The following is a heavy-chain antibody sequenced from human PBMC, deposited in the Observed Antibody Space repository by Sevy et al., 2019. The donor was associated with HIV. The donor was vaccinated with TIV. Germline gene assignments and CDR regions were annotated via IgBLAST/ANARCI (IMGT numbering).Heavy chain of an antibody. CDR2: ISYTGNT. J-gene: IGHJ5*02. CDR3: ARDATEDTSSSVWFDP. Sequence: SETLSLTCTVSGGSISSGNYYWHWIRQPPGKGLEWIGYISYTGNTYYNPSLKSPVTISVDTSNNQFSLRLTSVTAAATAVYYCARDATEDTSSSVWFDPWGQGTLVTVSS. D-gene: IGHD6-6*01. V-gene: IGHV4-30-4*01. CDR1: GGSISSGNYY.